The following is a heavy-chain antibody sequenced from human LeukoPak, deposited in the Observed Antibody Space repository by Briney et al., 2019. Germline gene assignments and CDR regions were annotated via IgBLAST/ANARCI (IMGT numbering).Heavy chain of an antibody. CDR1: GGSISSSSYY. CDR3: ARHDAEAEVFDY. J-gene: IGHJ4*02. CDR2: IYYSGST. Sequence: SETLSLTCTVSGGSISSSSYYWGWIRQPPGKGLEWIGSIYYSGSTYYNPSLKSRVTISVDTSKNQFSLKLSSVTAADTAVYYCARHDAEAEVFDYWGQGTLVTVSS. V-gene: IGHV4-39*01.